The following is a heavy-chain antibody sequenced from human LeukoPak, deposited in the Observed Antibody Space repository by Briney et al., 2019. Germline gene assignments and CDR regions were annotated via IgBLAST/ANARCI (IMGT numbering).Heavy chain of an antibody. CDR2: INHSGST. J-gene: IGHJ5*02. Sequence: SETLSLTCSVYGGSFSGYYWSWIRQPPRKGLEWSGEINHSGSTNYNPSLKNRVTISVDTSKNQFSLKLSSATAADTAVYYCARGQYARTIFGVVISTDWFDPWGQGTLVTDSS. CDR1: GGSFSGYY. V-gene: IGHV4-34*01. D-gene: IGHD3-3*01. CDR3: ARGQYARTIFGVVISTDWFDP.